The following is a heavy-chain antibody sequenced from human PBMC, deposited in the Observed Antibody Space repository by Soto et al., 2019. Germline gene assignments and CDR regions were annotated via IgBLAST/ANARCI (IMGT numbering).Heavy chain of an antibody. V-gene: IGHV1-46*01. D-gene: IGHD2-8*01. CDR3: ARDWEDIVLGVYAYRRWFDP. CDR2: IHPSGGST. CDR1: VYTFTSYY. Sequence: ASVTVSCTASVYTFTSYYMHWVREAPGQGLGWMGIIHPSGGSTSYAKKCQGRVTITRNTSTNTVNMELSSLRSEDTAVYYCARDWEDIVLGVYAYRRWFDPWGQGTLVTVSS. J-gene: IGHJ5*02.